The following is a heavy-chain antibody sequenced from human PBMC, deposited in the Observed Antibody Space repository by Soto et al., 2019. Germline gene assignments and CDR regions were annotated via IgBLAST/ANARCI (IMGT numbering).Heavy chain of an antibody. CDR3: ARGTYYYDSSGDPIDY. D-gene: IGHD3-22*01. J-gene: IGHJ4*02. CDR1: GGSISSGGYY. Sequence: SETLSLTCTVSGGSISSGGYYWSWISKHPGKGLEWIGYIYYSGSTYYNPSLKSRVTISVDTSKNQFSLKLSSVTAADTAVYYCARGTYYYDSSGDPIDYWGQGTLVTVSS. V-gene: IGHV4-31*03. CDR2: IYYSGST.